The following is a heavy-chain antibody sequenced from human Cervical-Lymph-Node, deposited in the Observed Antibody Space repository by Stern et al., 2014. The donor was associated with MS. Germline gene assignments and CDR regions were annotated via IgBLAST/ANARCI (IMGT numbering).Heavy chain of an antibody. CDR3: AREEYYYDSSGYSH. CDR1: GFTFSSYS. Sequence: EVQLVESGGGLVKPGGSLRLSCAASGFTFSSYSMNWVRQAPGKGLEWVSSICMSSTYIYYADSVKGRLTITRDNAKNSLYLQMNSLRAEDTAVYYCAREEYYYDSSGYSHWGQGTLVTVSS. CDR2: ICMSSTYI. J-gene: IGHJ4*02. V-gene: IGHV3-21*01. D-gene: IGHD3-22*01.